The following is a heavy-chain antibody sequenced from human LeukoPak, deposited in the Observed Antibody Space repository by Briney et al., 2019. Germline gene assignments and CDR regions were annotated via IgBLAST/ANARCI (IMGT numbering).Heavy chain of an antibody. J-gene: IGHJ1*01. CDR3: AKDRIALAGTCPDS. Sequence: GGSLRLSCATSGFSFSRYVMSWVRQAPGKGLEWVSSISGSGHTYYADSVKGRFTVSRDNSNNTMYLQMSNLRAEDTAVYYCAKDRIALAGTCPDSWGQGTLVTVSS. CDR2: ISGSGHT. D-gene: IGHD6-19*01. CDR1: GFSFSRYV. V-gene: IGHV3-23*01.